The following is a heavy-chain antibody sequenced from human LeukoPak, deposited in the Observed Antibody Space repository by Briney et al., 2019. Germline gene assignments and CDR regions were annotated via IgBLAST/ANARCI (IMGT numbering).Heavy chain of an antibody. V-gene: IGHV5-51*01. Sequence: GESLKISCKGSGYSFTSYWIGWVRQMPGKGLEWMGIIYPGDSDTRNSPSFQGLVTISADKSISTAYLQWSSLKASDTAMYYCARQSYSYYGSGSYDNWFDPWGQGTLVTVSS. CDR3: ARQSYSYYGSGSYDNWFDP. J-gene: IGHJ5*02. D-gene: IGHD3-10*01. CDR2: IYPGDSDT. CDR1: GYSFTSYW.